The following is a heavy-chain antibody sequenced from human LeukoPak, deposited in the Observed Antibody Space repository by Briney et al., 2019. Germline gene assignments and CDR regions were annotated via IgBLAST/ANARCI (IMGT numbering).Heavy chain of an antibody. J-gene: IGHJ6*03. D-gene: IGHD3-10*01. V-gene: IGHV4-59*01. CDR3: ARDRAGWGDYYYYYMDV. Sequence: SETLSLTCTVSGGSISNYYWSWIRQPPGKGLEGIGYIYYSGSTNYNSSLKSRVTISVDTSKNQFSLKLSAVTAADTAVYYCARDRAGWGDYYYYYMDVWGKGTTVTVSS. CDR1: GGSISNYY. CDR2: IYYSGST.